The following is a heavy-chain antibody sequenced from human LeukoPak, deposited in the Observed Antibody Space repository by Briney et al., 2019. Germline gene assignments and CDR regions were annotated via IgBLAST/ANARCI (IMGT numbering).Heavy chain of an antibody. D-gene: IGHD3-16*01. Sequence: GGSLRLSCAASGFSFGSYAMSWVRQAPGKGLEWVSEISGSVSGSGDSTHYADSVKGRFTISRDNSKKTLFQQMNSLRAEDTAVYYCAKGKVNHDGALDIWGQGTVVTVSS. V-gene: IGHV3-23*01. CDR2: ISGSVSGSGDST. J-gene: IGHJ3*02. CDR1: GFSFGSYA. CDR3: AKGKVNHDGALDI.